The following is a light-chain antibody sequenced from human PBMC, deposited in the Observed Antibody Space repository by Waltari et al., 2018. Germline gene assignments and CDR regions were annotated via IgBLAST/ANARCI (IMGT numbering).Light chain of an antibody. Sequence: QSALTQPPSASGSPGQSVTMSCTGTSSDVGGYDYVSWYQQHPGKAPKLMIHDVSKRPSGVPDRFSGSKSGNTASLTVSGLQAEDEADYYCSSYGGRHNYVFGSGTKVTVL. V-gene: IGLV2-8*01. J-gene: IGLJ1*01. CDR1: SSDVGGYDY. CDR2: DVS. CDR3: SSYGGRHNYV.